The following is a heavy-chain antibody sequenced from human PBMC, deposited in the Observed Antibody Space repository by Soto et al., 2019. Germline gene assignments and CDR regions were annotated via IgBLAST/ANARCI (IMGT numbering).Heavy chain of an antibody. CDR2: TYYRSKWYN. D-gene: IGHD5-12*01. J-gene: IGHJ4*02. CDR1: GDSVSSNSAA. Sequence: SQTLSLTCAISGDSVSSNSAACSWIRQSPSRGLEWLGRTYYRSKWYNSYAVSVTSRITISPDTSKNQFSLQLNSVTPGDTAVYYCARDRLGDGYNDYWGQGTLVTVSS. CDR3: ARDRLGDGYNDY. V-gene: IGHV6-1*01.